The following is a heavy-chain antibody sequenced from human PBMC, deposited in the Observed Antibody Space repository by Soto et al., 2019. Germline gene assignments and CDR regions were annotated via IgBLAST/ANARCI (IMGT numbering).Heavy chain of an antibody. J-gene: IGHJ3*02. CDR2: IYYSGST. CDR3: ARFRYRMVRGVITQSDAFDI. V-gene: IGHV4-39*01. Sequence: PSETLSLTCTVSGGSISSSSYYWGWIRQPPGKGLEWIGSIYYSGSTYYNPSLKSRVTISVDTSKNQFSLKLSAVTAADTAVYYCARFRYRMVRGVITQSDAFDIWGQGTMVTVSS. CDR1: GGSISSSSYY. D-gene: IGHD3-10*01.